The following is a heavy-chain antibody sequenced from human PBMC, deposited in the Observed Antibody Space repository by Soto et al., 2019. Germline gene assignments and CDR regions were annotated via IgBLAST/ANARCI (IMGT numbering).Heavy chain of an antibody. Sequence: GASVKVSRKASGYTFTSYYMHWVRQAPGQGLERMGIITPSGGSTSYAQKFQGRVTMTRDTSTSTVYMELSSLRSEDTAVYYCARSGDIDTGYSYGEPSVPLFDYWGQGTLVTVSS. CDR1: GYTFTSYY. D-gene: IGHD5-18*01. CDR3: ARSGDIDTGYSYGEPSVPLFDY. J-gene: IGHJ4*02. V-gene: IGHV1-46*01. CDR2: ITPSGGST.